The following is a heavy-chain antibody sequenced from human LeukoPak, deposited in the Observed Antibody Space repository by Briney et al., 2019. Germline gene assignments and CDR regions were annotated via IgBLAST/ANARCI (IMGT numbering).Heavy chain of an antibody. D-gene: IGHD5-18*01. V-gene: IGHV3-30*18. CDR2: ISYDGSNK. Sequence: GGSLRLSCAASGFTFSSYGMHWVRQAPGKGLEWVAVISYDGSNKYYADSVKGRFTISRDNSKNTLYLQVSSLRTEDTAVYYCAKDRYSYAFEYSDSWGQGTLVTVSS. CDR1: GFTFSSYG. CDR3: AKDRYSYAFEYSDS. J-gene: IGHJ4*02.